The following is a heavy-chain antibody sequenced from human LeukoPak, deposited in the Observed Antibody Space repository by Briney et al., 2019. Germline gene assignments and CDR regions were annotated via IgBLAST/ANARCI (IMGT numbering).Heavy chain of an antibody. J-gene: IGHJ6*03. V-gene: IGHV3-7*01. CDR3: ARDPRAAAADNYYYYYMDV. CDR2: IKEDGSEI. D-gene: IGHD6-13*01. CDR1: GFTFSRSW. Sequence: GGSLRLSCAGSGFTFSRSWMSWVRQAPGEGLECVANIKEDGSEIYYVDSVKGRFTISRDNAKNSLYLQMNSLRAEDTAVYYCARDPRAAAADNYYYYYMDVWGKGTTVTVSS.